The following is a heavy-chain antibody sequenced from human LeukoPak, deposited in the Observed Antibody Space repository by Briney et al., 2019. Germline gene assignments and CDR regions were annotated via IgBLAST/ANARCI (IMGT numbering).Heavy chain of an antibody. Sequence: ASVKVYCKASGYTFTRYYMHWVRQAPGQGLEWMGIINPSGGSTSYAQKFQGRVTMTRDMSTSTVYMELSSLRSEDTAVYYCARVGTKRWLQLGYWGQGTLVTVSS. CDR2: INPSGGST. V-gene: IGHV1-46*01. D-gene: IGHD5-24*01. CDR1: GYTFTRYY. J-gene: IGHJ4*02. CDR3: ARVGTKRWLQLGY.